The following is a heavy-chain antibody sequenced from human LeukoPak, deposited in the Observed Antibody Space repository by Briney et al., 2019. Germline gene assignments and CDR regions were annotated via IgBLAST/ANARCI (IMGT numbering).Heavy chain of an antibody. CDR1: GFSFSGYG. CDR2: INSDGSST. J-gene: IGHJ4*02. CDR3: TTGRSSRVFGY. Sequence: PGGSLRVSCAASGFSFSGYGIHWVRQAPGKGLVWVSRINSDGSSTRYADSVKGRFTISRDNAKNTLYLQMNSLRAEDTAVYYCTTGRSSRVFGYWARELWSPSPQ. V-gene: IGHV3-74*01. D-gene: IGHD2-15*01.